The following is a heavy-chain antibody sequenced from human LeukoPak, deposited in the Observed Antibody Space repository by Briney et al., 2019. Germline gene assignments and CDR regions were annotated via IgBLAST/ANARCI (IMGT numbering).Heavy chain of an antibody. J-gene: IGHJ4*02. V-gene: IGHV3-21*01. CDR1: GFTFCSYS. CDR2: ISSSSSYI. Sequence: GGSLRLSCAASGFTFCSYSMNWVRQAPGKGLEWVSSISSSSSYIYYADSVKGRFTISRDNAKNSLYLQMNSLRAEDTAVYYCAIITHRSVPFDYWGQGTLVTVSS. D-gene: IGHD1-14*01. CDR3: AIITHRSVPFDY.